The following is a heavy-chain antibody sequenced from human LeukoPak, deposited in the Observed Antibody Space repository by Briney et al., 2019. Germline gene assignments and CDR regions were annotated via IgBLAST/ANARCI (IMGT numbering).Heavy chain of an antibody. J-gene: IGHJ4*02. CDR2: ISAYNGNT. V-gene: IGHV1-18*01. CDR1: GYTFTSYG. D-gene: IGHD2-15*01. Sequence: ASVKVSCKASGYTFTSYGISWVRQAPGQGLEWMGWISAYNGNTNYAQKLQGRVTMTIDTSTSTAYMELRSLRSDDTAVYYCARGSFWYCSGGSCDLLYWGQGTLVTVSS. CDR3: ARGSFWYCSGGSCDLLY.